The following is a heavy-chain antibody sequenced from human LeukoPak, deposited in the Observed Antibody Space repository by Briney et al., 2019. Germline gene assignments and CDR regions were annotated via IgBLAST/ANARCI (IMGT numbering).Heavy chain of an antibody. D-gene: IGHD5-12*01. J-gene: IGHJ4*02. CDR1: GGSISSSNW. CDR3: ARVSGSGYDYVG. V-gene: IGHV4-4*02. Sequence: SETLSLTCAVSGGSISSSNWWSWVRQPPGKGLEWIGEIYHSGSTNYNPSLKSRVTMSVDTSKNQFSLKLSSVTAADTAVYYCARVSGSGYDYVGWGQGTLVTVSS. CDR2: IYHSGST.